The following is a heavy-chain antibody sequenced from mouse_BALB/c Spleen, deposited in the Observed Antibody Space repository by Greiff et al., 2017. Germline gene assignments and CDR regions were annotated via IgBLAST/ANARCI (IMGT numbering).Heavy chain of an antibody. CDR3: TRDDYGAWFAY. CDR1: GFTFSSYT. D-gene: IGHD2-4*01. Sequence: EVMLVESGGGLVKPGGSLKLSCAASGFTFSSYTMSWVRQTPEKRLEWVATISSGGSYTYYPDSVKGRFTISRDNAKNTLYLQMSSLKSEDTAMYYCTRDDYGAWFAYWGQGTLVTVSA. CDR2: ISSGGSYT. V-gene: IGHV5-6-4*01. J-gene: IGHJ3*01.